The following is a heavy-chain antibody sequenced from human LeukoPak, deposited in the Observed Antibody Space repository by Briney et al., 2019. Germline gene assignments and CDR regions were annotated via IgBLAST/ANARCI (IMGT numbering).Heavy chain of an antibody. CDR3: ARDQSDDAFDI. CDR1: GGSISSYY. V-gene: IGHV4-59*01. CDR2: IYYSGST. J-gene: IGHJ3*02. Sequence: SETLSLTCTVSGGSISSYYWSWIRQPPGKGLEWIGYIYYSGSTNYNPSLKSRVTISVDTSKNQFSLKLSSVTAADTAVYYCARDQSDDAFDIWGQGTMVTVSS. D-gene: IGHD3-3*01.